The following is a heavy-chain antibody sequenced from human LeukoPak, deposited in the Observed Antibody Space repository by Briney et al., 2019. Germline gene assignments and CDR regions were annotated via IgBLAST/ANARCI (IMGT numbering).Heavy chain of an antibody. J-gene: IGHJ4*02. V-gene: IGHV4-59*08. CDR1: GGSVSNYY. Sequence: KPSETLSLTCTVSGGSVSNYYWSWIRQPPGKGLVWIGYIYYSGSTNYNPSLKSRVTISVDTSKNQFSLKLSSVTAADTAVYYCARRGYCSGDSCYTFDYWGQGTLVTVSS. CDR3: ARRGYCSGDSCYTFDY. CDR2: IYYSGST. D-gene: IGHD2-15*01.